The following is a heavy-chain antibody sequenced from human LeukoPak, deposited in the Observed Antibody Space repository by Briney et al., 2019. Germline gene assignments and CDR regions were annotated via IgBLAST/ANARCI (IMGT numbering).Heavy chain of an antibody. V-gene: IGHV1-69*13. CDR1: GGTFSSYA. Sequence: SVKVSCKASGGTFSSYAISWVRQAPGQGLEWMGGIIPIFGTANYAQKFPGRVTITADESTSTAYMELSSLSSEDTAVYYCARVEPAAMAPDYYYYYYMDVWGKGTTVTVSS. D-gene: IGHD2-2*01. CDR2: IIPIFGTA. J-gene: IGHJ6*03. CDR3: ARVEPAAMAPDYYYYYYMDV.